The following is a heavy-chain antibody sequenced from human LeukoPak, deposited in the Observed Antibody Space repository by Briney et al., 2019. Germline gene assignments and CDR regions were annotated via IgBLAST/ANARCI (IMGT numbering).Heavy chain of an antibody. CDR3: ARDLVGIAVAGTLDYYYYGMDV. CDR2: IWYDGSNK. V-gene: IGHV3-33*01. J-gene: IGHJ6*02. Sequence: GGSLILSCAASGFTFSSNGMHWVRQAPGKGLEWVAVIWYDGSNKYYADSVKGRFTISRDNSKNTLYLQMNSLRAEDTAVYYCARDLVGIAVAGTLDYYYYGMDVWGQGTTVTVSS. CDR1: GFTFSSNG. D-gene: IGHD6-19*01.